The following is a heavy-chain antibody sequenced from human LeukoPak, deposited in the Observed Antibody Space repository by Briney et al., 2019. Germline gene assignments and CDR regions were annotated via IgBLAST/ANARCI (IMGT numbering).Heavy chain of an antibody. D-gene: IGHD3-10*01. Sequence: GASVKVSCKASGGTFISYAISWVRQAPGQGLEWMGGIIPIFGTANYAQNFQGRVTITADKSTTTAYMELSSLRSEDTAVYYCARHMVRGVINHPFDYWGQGTLVTVSS. CDR2: IIPIFGTA. J-gene: IGHJ4*02. CDR3: ARHMVRGVINHPFDY. V-gene: IGHV1-69*06. CDR1: GGTFISYA.